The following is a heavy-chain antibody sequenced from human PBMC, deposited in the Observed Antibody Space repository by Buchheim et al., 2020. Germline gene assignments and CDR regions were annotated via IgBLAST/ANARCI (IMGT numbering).Heavy chain of an antibody. D-gene: IGHD2-15*01. V-gene: IGHV1-46*01. CDR2: INPSGGST. Sequence: QVQLVQSGAEVKKPGASVKVSCKASGYTFTSYYMHWVRQAPGQGLEWMGIINPSGGSTSYAQKFQGRVTMTRDTSKSTVYMELSSLRSEDTAVYYCARGRSRYCSGGSCFLEYLQHWGQGTL. J-gene: IGHJ1*01. CDR1: GYTFTSYY. CDR3: ARGRSRYCSGGSCFLEYLQH.